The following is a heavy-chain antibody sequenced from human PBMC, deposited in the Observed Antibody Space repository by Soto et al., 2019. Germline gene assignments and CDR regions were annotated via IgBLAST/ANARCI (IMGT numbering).Heavy chain of an antibody. D-gene: IGHD4-17*01. CDR3: TSLYYGH. Sequence: EVQLVESGGDLVKPGGSLRLSCAASEFTFANAWISWVRQAPGKGLEWVGRIKSKADGGTTDYAAPLKGRFTISRDESQTTLYLQMNSLKTEDTAVYYCTSLYYGHWGQGTLVTVSS. V-gene: IGHV3-15*01. CDR2: IKSKADGGTT. CDR1: EFTFANAW. J-gene: IGHJ4*02.